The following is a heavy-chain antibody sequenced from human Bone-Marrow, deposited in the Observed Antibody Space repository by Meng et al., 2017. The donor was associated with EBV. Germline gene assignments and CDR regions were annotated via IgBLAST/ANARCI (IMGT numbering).Heavy chain of an antibody. CDR2: TNEDGRTT. Sequence: LGECGGGGVQPGRSLRLSCAASGFRFRSYLMHWVRQAPGKGLVWISRTNEDGRTTSYADSVKGRFTISRDNTKNTLYLQMNSLRAEDTARYFCSRDLAGAYDDWGQGTLVTVSS. J-gene: IGHJ4*02. CDR3: SRDLAGAYDD. D-gene: IGHD2-21*01. V-gene: IGHV3-74*01. CDR1: GFRFRSYL.